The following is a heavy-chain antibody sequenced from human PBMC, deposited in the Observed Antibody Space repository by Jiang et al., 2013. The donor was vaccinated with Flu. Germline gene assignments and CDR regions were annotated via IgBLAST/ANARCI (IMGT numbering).Heavy chain of an antibody. CDR1: GYTFRGYY. CDR2: VNPNTGGT. Sequence: SGAEVKKPGASMKVSCRASGYTFRGYYIHWVRQAPGQGLEWMGWVNPNTGGTKYAPKFQGSVTLTSDTSMSTAYMELSRLKSDDTAVYYCARDGVLGARAFDIWGQGTMVTVS. D-gene: IGHD1-26*01. J-gene: IGHJ3*02. CDR3: ARDGVLGARAFDI. V-gene: IGHV1-2*04.